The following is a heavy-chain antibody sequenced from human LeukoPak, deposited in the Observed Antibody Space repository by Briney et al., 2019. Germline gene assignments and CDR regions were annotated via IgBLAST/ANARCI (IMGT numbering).Heavy chain of an antibody. CDR3: AKGSDPFRWFGEFNVKLPRPIRHYYFDS. CDR2: INAGNGNT. Sequence: ASVKVSCKASGYTFTSYAMHWVRQAPGQRLEWMGWINAGNGNTKYSQEFQGRVTITRDTSASTAYMELSSLRSEDMAVYYCAKGSDPFRWFGEFNVKLPRPIRHYYFDSWGQGTLVTVSS. D-gene: IGHD3-10*01. J-gene: IGHJ4*02. CDR1: GYTFTSYA. V-gene: IGHV1-3*03.